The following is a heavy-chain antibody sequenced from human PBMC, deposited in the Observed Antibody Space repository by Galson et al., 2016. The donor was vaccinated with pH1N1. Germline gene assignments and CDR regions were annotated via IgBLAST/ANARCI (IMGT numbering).Heavy chain of an antibody. Sequence: SVKVSCKASGGIFRTYSINWVRQAPGQGLEWMGRIIPLLGTAIYSQKFQGRVTITADESTTTGYMEVNSLRSEDTAVYYCAGDPCTSVSCNNFYDYGMDAWGQGTTVTVSS. D-gene: IGHD2-2*01. CDR1: GGIFRTYS. CDR3: AGDPCTSVSCNNFYDYGMDA. J-gene: IGHJ6*02. CDR2: IIPLLGTA. V-gene: IGHV1-69*11.